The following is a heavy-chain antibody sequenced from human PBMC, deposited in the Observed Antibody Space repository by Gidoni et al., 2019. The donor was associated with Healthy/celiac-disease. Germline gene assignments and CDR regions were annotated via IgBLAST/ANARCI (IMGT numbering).Heavy chain of an antibody. CDR2: LSYDGSNK. Sequence: QVQLVVSGGGVVQPGRSLRLSCPASVFTFSSYAIHWVRQAPGKGLEWVAVLSYDGSNKYYADSVKGRFTNSRDNAKNTLYLQMNSRRAEDTAVYYWARDPFTGDYDFWSNQKWSWFDPWGQGTLVTVSS. J-gene: IGHJ5*02. CDR1: VFTFSSYA. CDR3: ARDPFTGDYDFWSNQKWSWFDP. V-gene: IGHV3-30-3*01. D-gene: IGHD3-3*01.